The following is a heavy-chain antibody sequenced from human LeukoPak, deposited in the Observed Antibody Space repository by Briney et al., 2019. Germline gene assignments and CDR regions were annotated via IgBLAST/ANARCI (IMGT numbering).Heavy chain of an antibody. J-gene: IGHJ6*03. CDR1: GFTFSTYG. CDR3: AKSWSAYYHYYMDV. CDR2: IRNDGTNK. Sequence: GGSLRLSCAASGFTFSTYGMPWVRQTPGKGLEWVAFIRNDGTNKNYADSVKGRFTISRDNSKNTLFLQMDSLRPDDTAIYYCAKSWSAYYHYYMDVWGKGATVTVSS. D-gene: IGHD3-3*01. V-gene: IGHV3-30*02.